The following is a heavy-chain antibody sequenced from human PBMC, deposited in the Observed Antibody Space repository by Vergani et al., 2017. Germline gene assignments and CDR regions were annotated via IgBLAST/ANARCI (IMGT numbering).Heavy chain of an antibody. CDR2: ISISSSYI. V-gene: IGHV3-21*01. J-gene: IGHJ5*02. D-gene: IGHD2-15*01. Sequence: WVLSISISSSYIYYADSVKGRFTISRDNAKNSLYLQMNSLRAEDTAVYYCARDPTPQYCSGGSCYSGWFDPWGQGTLVTVSS. CDR3: ARDPTPQYCSGGSCYSGWFDP.